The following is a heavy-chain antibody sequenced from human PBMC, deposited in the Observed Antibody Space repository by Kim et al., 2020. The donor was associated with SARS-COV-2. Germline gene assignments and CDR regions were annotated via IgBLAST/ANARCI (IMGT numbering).Heavy chain of an antibody. CDR2: ISYDGSDK. CDR1: GFTFSSFA. V-gene: IGHV3-30*04. Sequence: GGSLRLSCAASGFTFSSFAMHWVRQAPGKGLEWVAVISYDGSDKYYADSVKGRFTISRDNSKNTLYLQMSSLRAEDTAVYYCARGSSRSIPYYYYGMDVWGQGTTVTVSS. CDR3: ARGSSRSIPYYYYGMDV. D-gene: IGHD3-3*02. J-gene: IGHJ6*02.